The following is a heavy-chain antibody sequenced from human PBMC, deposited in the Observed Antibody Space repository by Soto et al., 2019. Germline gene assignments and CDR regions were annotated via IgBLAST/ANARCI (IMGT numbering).Heavy chain of an antibody. CDR3: ARGRGPGDRRMWDFEL. Sequence: QLTLKESGPTLVKPTQTLTLTCTFSGFSLTTSGVGVAWIRQTPGKALERRTLIYWDDDKRYSPSLNRRLTITKDTSKNQVVLTLTNMDPTDTATYYCARGRGPGDRRMWDFELWGRGTLVTVSS. CDR2: IYWDDDK. CDR1: GFSLTTSGVG. V-gene: IGHV2-5*02. J-gene: IGHJ2*01. D-gene: IGHD1-26*01.